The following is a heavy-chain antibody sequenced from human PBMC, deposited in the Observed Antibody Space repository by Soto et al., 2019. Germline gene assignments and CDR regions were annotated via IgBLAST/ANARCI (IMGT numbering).Heavy chain of an antibody. J-gene: IGHJ4*02. Sequence: LQLQESGPGLLKPSETLSLTCTVSGGSVSSSSYYWAWIRQPPGKGLEWIGNIYYSGSTYYNPSLKSRLTISVDTSKNQFSLKLSSVTAPDTAVYFCARHVCGSCSGGSNSPIDYWGQGTLVTVSS. CDR1: GGSVSSSSYY. D-gene: IGHD2-15*01. CDR3: ARHVCGSCSGGSNSPIDY. V-gene: IGHV4-39*01. CDR2: IYYSGST.